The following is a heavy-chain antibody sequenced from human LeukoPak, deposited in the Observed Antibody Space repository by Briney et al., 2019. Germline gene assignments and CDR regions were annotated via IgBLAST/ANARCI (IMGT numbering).Heavy chain of an antibody. CDR1: GFTFDDYA. D-gene: IGHD3-3*01. CDR3: TKDISYDFRSGYRCMDV. CDR2: INWNSGNT. Sequence: GRSLRLSCAASGFTFDDYAMHWVRQVPGKGLEWVSGINWNSGNTGYADSAKGRFTISRDNAKNSLYLQMHSLRVEDTDLYYCTKDISYDFRSGYRCMDVWGKGTTVTVSS. J-gene: IGHJ6*03. V-gene: IGHV3-9*01.